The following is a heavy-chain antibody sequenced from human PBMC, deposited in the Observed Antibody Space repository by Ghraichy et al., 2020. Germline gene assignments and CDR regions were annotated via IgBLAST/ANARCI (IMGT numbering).Heavy chain of an antibody. V-gene: IGHV4-4*02. J-gene: IGHJ5*02. CDR1: GGSIISNHR. D-gene: IGHD3-10*01. CDR2: IHHSGST. CDR3: ARTSYFGSAFDP. Sequence: SETLSLTCAVSGGSIISNHRWSWVRQPPGKCLEWIAEIHHSGSTNYNTSLKSRVTMSVDTSKNQISLKLSSVTAADTAVYYCARTSYFGSAFDPWGQGTLVTVSS.